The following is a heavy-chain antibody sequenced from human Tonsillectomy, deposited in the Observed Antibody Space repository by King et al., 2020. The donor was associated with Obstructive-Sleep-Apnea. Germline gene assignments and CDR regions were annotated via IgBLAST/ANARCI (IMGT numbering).Heavy chain of an antibody. CDR3: ARAYYAILSCATGGYYFDY. V-gene: IGHV3-30-3*01. J-gene: IGHJ4*02. CDR2: VSYEGSNN. CDR1: GFTFSSYA. Sequence: VQLVESGGGVVQPGSSLSLSCAASGFTFSSYAMNWVRQAPGKGLEWVAVVSYEGSNNYYTDSVKGRFTISRDNSKNTLYMQMTSLSAEDTAVYYCARAYYAILSCATGGYYFDYWGQGTLVTVSS. D-gene: IGHD3-9*01.